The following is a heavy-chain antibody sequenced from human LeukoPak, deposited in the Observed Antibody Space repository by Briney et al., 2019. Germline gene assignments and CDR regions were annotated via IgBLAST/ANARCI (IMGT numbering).Heavy chain of an antibody. J-gene: IGHJ4*02. V-gene: IGHV4-59*08. CDR1: GGSISSYY. CDR3: ARRGYGSGSFNRYNFDY. D-gene: IGHD3-10*01. Sequence: SETLSLTCTVSGGSISSYYWSWIRQPPGKGLGWIGYIYYSGSTNYNPSLKSRVTISVDTSKNQFSLKLSSVTAADTAVYYCARRGYGSGSFNRYNFDYWGQGTLVTVSS. CDR2: IYYSGST.